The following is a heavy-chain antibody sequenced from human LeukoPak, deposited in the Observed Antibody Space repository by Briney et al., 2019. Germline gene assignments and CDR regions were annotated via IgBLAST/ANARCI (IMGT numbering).Heavy chain of an antibody. CDR1: GGSFSGYY. CDR3: ARGLRERGPFDY. V-gene: IGHV4-34*01. D-gene: IGHD5-12*01. CDR2: INHSGST. Sequence: LETLSLTCAVYGGSFSGYYWSWIRQPPGKGLEWIGEINHSGSTNYNPSLKSRVTISVDTSKNQFSLKLSSVTAADTAVYYCARGLRERGPFDYWGQGTLVTVSS. J-gene: IGHJ4*02.